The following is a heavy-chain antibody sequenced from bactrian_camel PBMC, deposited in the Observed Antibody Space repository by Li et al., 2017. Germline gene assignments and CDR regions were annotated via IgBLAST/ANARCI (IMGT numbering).Heavy chain of an antibody. Sequence: QLVESGGGSAQIGGSLRLSCVVSGYTLSSNWMYWVRQAPGKGLEWVSGIASGVGNTYYADSVKGRFTISRDNAKNTVYLQMNSLKPEDTAVYYCVRDAGTPYGYNYWGQGTQVTVS. J-gene: IGHJ4*01. V-gene: IGHV3S25*01. CDR3: VRDAGTPYGYNY. D-gene: IGHD6*01. CDR1: GYTLSSNW. CDR2: IASGVGNT.